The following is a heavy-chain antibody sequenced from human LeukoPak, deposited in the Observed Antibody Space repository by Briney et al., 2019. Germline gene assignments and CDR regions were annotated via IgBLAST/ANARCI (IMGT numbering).Heavy chain of an antibody. CDR1: GFTFGDYA. J-gene: IGHJ3*02. CDR2: IRSKAYGGTT. V-gene: IGHV3-49*03. CDR3: TRGYCSSTGCRATHAFDI. Sequence: GGSLRLSCTASGFTFGDYAMSWFRQAPGKGLEWVGFIRSKAYGGTTEYAASVKGRFTISRDDSKSIAYLQMNSLKTEDTAVYYCTRGYCSSTGCRATHAFDIWGQGTMVTVSS. D-gene: IGHD2-2*01.